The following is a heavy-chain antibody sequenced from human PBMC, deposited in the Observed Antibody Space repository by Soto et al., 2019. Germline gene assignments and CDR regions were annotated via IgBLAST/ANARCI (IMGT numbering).Heavy chain of an antibody. CDR2: IIPIFGTA. CDR3: ARDRGIAAAGLLTFDP. Sequence: SVKVSCKASGGTFSSYAISWVRQAPGQGLEWVGGIIPIFGTASYAQKFQGRVTITADKSTSTAYMELSSLRSEDTAVYYCARDRGIAAAGLLTFDPWGPGTLVTVSS. J-gene: IGHJ5*02. CDR1: GGTFSSYA. D-gene: IGHD6-13*01. V-gene: IGHV1-69*06.